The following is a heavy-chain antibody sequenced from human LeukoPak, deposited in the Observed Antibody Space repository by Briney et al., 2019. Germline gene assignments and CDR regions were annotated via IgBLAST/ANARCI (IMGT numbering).Heavy chain of an antibody. Sequence: GASVKVSCKASGGTFSSYAISWVRQAPGXXXXWMGRIIPILGIANYAQKFQGRVTITADKSTSTAYMELSSLRSEDTAVYYCASYIVGASFYYGMDVWGQGTTVTVSS. D-gene: IGHD1-26*01. V-gene: IGHV1-69*04. CDR2: IIPILGIA. J-gene: IGHJ6*02. CDR1: GGTFSSYA. CDR3: ASYIVGASFYYGMDV.